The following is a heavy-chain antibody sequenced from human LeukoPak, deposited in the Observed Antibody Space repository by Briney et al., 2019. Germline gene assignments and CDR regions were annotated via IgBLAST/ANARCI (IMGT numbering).Heavy chain of an antibody. CDR3: ARDTWSGLYYFDY. CDR1: GYTFTSYG. V-gene: IGHV1-18*01. CDR2: ISAFNENT. Sequence: ASVKVSCKASGYTFTSYGITWVRQAPGQGLEWVGWISAFNENTNYAQKLQGRVTMTTDTSTSTAYMEVRSLRSDDTAVYYCARDTWSGLYYFDYWGQGTLVTVSS. J-gene: IGHJ4*02. D-gene: IGHD1-1*01.